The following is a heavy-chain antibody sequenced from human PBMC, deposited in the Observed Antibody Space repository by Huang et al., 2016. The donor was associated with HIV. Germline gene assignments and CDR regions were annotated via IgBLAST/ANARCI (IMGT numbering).Heavy chain of an antibody. Sequence: QLQLQESGPGQVKPSETLSLTCTVSGDFISSTNYYWGWFRQSPGKGLEWVGSVYQRGSTNYNPSLKSRVTLSVDTSRNQFSLRLNSVTAADTAVYYCASQHIGAAATWFWGRGTQVAVSS. V-gene: IGHV4-39*01. J-gene: IGHJ4*02. D-gene: IGHD6-13*01. CDR3: ASQHIGAAATWF. CDR2: VYQRGST. CDR1: GDFISSTNYY.